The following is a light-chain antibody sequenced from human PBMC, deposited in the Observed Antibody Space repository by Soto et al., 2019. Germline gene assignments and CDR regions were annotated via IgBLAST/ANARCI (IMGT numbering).Light chain of an antibody. CDR3: QQDNSWWT. CDR2: DAS. V-gene: IGKV1-5*01. Sequence: DIQMTQSPSTLSASVGDRVTITCRASQSISTWLAWYQQKPGKAPKLLIYDASSLESGVPPRFRGSGSGTEFTLTISSLQPDDFATYYCQQDNSWWTFGPGTKVDVK. CDR1: QSISTW. J-gene: IGKJ1*01.